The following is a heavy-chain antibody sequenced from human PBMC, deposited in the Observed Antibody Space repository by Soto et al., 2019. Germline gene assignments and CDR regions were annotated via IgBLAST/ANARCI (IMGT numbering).Heavy chain of an antibody. CDR1: GGSISSGGYS. D-gene: IGHD6-19*01. CDR2: FYYHGNT. V-gene: IGHV4-39*01. J-gene: IGHJ4*01. CDR3: ARHDGFSSGWIFDY. Sequence: SETLSLTCAVSGGSISSGGYSWSWIRQPPGKGLEWFGSFYYHGNTYYNPSLKIRVTISVDISNNQLSLMLRSVTAADTAVYYCARHDGFSSGWIFDYWGHGTLVTVSS.